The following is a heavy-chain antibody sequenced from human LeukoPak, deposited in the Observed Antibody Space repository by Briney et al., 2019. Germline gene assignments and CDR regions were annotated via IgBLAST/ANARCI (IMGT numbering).Heavy chain of an antibody. Sequence: SETLSLTSSLSGGSISNYYWSWIRQPPGKGLEWIGYIYYSGSTNYNPSLKSRVTISVDTSKNQFSLKLSSVTAADTAVYYCARIGAAAIPGFDYWGQGTLVTVSS. J-gene: IGHJ4*02. D-gene: IGHD2-2*02. V-gene: IGHV4-59*01. CDR2: IYYSGST. CDR3: ARIGAAAIPGFDY. CDR1: GGSISNYY.